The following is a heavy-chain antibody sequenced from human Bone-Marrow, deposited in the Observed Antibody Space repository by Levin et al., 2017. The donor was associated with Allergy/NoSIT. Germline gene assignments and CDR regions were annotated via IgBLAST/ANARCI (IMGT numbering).Heavy chain of an antibody. CDR2: TRDKANSYTT. D-gene: IGHD1-26*01. J-gene: IGHJ4*02. CDR1: GFTLRDHD. V-gene: IGHV3-72*01. CDR3: AREGVSYQDGYYFDY. Sequence: SCAASGFTLRDHDMNWVRQVPGKGLEWVGRTRDKANSYTTEYAASVKGRFTISRDESKNSLFLQMNSLKTEDTAVYYCAREGVSYQDGYYFDYWGQGTLVTVSS.